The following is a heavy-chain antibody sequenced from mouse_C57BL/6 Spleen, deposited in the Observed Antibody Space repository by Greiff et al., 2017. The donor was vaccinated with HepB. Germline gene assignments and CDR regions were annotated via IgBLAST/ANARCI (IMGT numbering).Heavy chain of an antibody. D-gene: IGHD2-5*01. V-gene: IGHV1-55*01. CDR1: GYTFTSYW. CDR2: IYPGSGST. CDR3: ARSGYSTAMDY. J-gene: IGHJ4*01. Sequence: QVHVKQPGAELVKPGASVKMSCKASGYTFTSYWITWVKQRPGQGLEWIGDIYPGSGSTNYNEKFKSKATLTVDTSSSTAYMQLSSLTSEDSAVYDCARSGYSTAMDYWGQGTSVTVSS.